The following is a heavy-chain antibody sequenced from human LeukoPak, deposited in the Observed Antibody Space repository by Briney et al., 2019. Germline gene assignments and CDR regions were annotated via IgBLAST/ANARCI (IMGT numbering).Heavy chain of an antibody. CDR1: SGNYY. CDR3: ARQTGSGLFILP. CDR2: IYYSGNT. Sequence: SETLSLTCTVSSGNYYWGWIRQPPGKGLEWIGSIYYSGNTYYNASLKSQVSISIDTSKNQFSLRLTSVTAADTAVYYCARQTGSGLFILPGGQGTLVTVSS. D-gene: IGHD3/OR15-3a*01. J-gene: IGHJ4*02. V-gene: IGHV4-39*01.